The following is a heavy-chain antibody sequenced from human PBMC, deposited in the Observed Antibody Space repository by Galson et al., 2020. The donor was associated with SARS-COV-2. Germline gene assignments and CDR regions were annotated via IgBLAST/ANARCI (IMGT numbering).Heavy chain of an antibody. D-gene: IGHD3-22*01. Sequence: GGSLRFSCAASGFTLSSYSMNWVRQAPGKGLEWVAYISRSTSHIYYADSVKGRFTISRDNGKNSLYLQMNSLRDEDTAVYYCARDHHDSSGYYYYGMDVWGQGTTVTVSS. CDR3: ARDHHDSSGYYYYGMDV. CDR1: GFTLSSYS. CDR2: ISRSTSHI. J-gene: IGHJ6*02. V-gene: IGHV3-48*02.